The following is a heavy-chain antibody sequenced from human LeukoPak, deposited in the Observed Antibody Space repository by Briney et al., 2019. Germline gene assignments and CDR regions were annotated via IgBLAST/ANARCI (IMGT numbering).Heavy chain of an antibody. Sequence: SETLSLTCTVSGGSISSYYWSWIRQPPGKGLEWIGYIYHSGSTKYNPSLKSRVTISVDTSKNQFSLKLSSVTAADTAVYYCARDATMMGNYFNYWGQGTLVTVSS. V-gene: IGHV4-59*12. D-gene: IGHD5-12*01. CDR3: ARDATMMGNYFNY. CDR1: GGSISSYY. J-gene: IGHJ4*02. CDR2: IYHSGST.